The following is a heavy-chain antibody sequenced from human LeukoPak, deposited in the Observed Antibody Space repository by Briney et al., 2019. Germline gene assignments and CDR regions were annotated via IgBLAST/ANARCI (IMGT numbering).Heavy chain of an antibody. V-gene: IGHV3-7*01. J-gene: IGHJ4*02. CDR2: IKLDGSDK. CDR1: GFTFSSYW. D-gene: IGHD3-10*01. Sequence: GGSLRLSCAASGFTFSSYWMSWVRQAPGKGLEWVANIKLDGSDKYYVDSVKGRFTISRDNAKSSLYLQMNSLRAEDTAVYYCARDSSGPDSWGQGTLVTVSS. CDR3: ARDSSGPDS.